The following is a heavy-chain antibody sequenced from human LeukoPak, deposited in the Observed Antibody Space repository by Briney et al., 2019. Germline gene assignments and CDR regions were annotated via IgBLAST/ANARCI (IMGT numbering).Heavy chain of an antibody. CDR3: ARGRLYSNYLDY. D-gene: IGHD4-11*01. J-gene: IGHJ4*02. CDR2: IYYSGST. CDR1: GGSISSGGYY. Sequence: SETLSLACTVSGGSISSGGYYWSWIRQHPGKGLEWIGYIYYSGSTYYNPSLKSRVTISVDTSKNQFSLKLSSVTAADTAVYYCARGRLYSNYLDYWGQGTLVTVSS. V-gene: IGHV4-31*03.